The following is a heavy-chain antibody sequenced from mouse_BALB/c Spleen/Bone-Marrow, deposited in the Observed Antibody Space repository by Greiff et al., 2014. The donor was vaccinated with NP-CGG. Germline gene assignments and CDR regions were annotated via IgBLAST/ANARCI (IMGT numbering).Heavy chain of an antibody. Sequence: VQLKESXPELVKPGASVKMSCKASGYTFTSYVIHWVKQKPGQGLEWIGYINPYNDATKFNERFKGKATLTSDKSSSTAYMVLSSLTSEDSAVYYCAREGVDYFDYWGQGTTLTVSS. CDR2: INPYNDAT. CDR3: AREGVDYFDY. J-gene: IGHJ2*01. CDR1: GYTFTSYV. V-gene: IGHV1-14*01.